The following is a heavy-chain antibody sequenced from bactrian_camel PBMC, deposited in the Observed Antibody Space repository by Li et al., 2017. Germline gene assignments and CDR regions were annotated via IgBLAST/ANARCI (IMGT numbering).Heavy chain of an antibody. J-gene: IGHJ6*01. CDR1: GFSATEYT. Sequence: VQLVESGGGSVQAGGSLRLSCAASGFSATEYTMAWFRQAPGKEREGVATIYTGDGSPYYADSVKGRFTISRDNAKNTVYLQMNTLKPEDTAVYYCAAEFVRRGLSVCPGDSGYWGQGTQVTVS. CDR3: AAEFVRRGLSVCPGDSGY. CDR2: IYTGDGSP. V-gene: IGHV3S66*01. D-gene: IGHD5*01.